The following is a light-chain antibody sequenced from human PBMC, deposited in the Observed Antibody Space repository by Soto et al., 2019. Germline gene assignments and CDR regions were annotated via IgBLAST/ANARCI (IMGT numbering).Light chain of an antibody. CDR2: EVT. Sequence: QSVLTQPPSASGSPGQSVTISCTGTNSDVGAYNFVSWYQQHPGKAPKLMIYEVTKRPSGVPDRFSGSKSANTASLIVSGLQAEDEADYYCSSYAGSNNYVFGTGTKVTVL. J-gene: IGLJ1*01. CDR1: NSDVGAYNF. V-gene: IGLV2-8*01. CDR3: SSYAGSNNYV.